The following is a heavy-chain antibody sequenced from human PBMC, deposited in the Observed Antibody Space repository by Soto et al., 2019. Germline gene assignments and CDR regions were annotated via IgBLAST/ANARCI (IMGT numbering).Heavy chain of an antibody. CDR2: ISSSSSDI. CDR1: GFTFSSYS. Sequence: EVQLVESGGGLVKPGGSLRLSCAASGFTFSSYSMNWVRQAPGKGLEWVSSISSSSSDIYYADSVKGRFTISRDNAKNSLYLQMNSLRAEDTAVYYCARDQFLYGDGAHEAFDIWGQGTMVTVSS. CDR3: ARDQFLYGDGAHEAFDI. V-gene: IGHV3-21*01. J-gene: IGHJ3*02. D-gene: IGHD4-17*01.